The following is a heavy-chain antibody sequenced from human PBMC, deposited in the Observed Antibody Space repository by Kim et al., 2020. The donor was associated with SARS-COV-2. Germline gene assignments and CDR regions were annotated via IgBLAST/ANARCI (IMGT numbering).Heavy chain of an antibody. V-gene: IGHV4-34*01. CDR1: GGSFSGYY. CDR3: ARSRYSSSWYLAKPMDV. D-gene: IGHD6-13*01. CDR2: INHSGST. Sequence: SETLSLTCAVYGGSFSGYYWSWIRQPPGKGLEWIGEINHSGSTNYNPSLKSRVTISVDTSKNQFSLKLSSVTAADTAVYYCARSRYSSSWYLAKPMDVWGKGTTVTVSS. J-gene: IGHJ6*04.